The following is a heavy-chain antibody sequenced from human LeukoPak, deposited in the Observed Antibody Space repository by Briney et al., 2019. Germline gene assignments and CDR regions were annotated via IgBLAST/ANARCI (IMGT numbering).Heavy chain of an antibody. J-gene: IGHJ4*02. CDR1: GYTFAGYY. CDR2: INPNSGGT. Sequence: ASVKVSCKASGYTFAGYYMHGVRQAPGQGLEWMGWINPNSGGTNYAQKFQGRATMTRDTSISTAYMELSRLRSDDTAVYYCARVTVVVTATYTFDYWGQGTLVTVSS. CDR3: ARVTVVVTATYTFDY. V-gene: IGHV1-2*02. D-gene: IGHD2-21*02.